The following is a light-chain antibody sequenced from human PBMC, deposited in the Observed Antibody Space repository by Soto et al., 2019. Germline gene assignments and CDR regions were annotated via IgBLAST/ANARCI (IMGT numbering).Light chain of an antibody. J-gene: IGKJ3*01. CDR2: WAS. Sequence: DIVMTQSPDSLAVSLGERATINCKSSQSVLYSSNNKNYLAWYQQKPGQPPKLLIYWASTRESGVPDRFSGSGSGTDFTLTISSLKAEDVAVYSCQLGVTFGPGTKVDIK. CDR3: QLGVT. CDR1: QSVLYSSNNKNY. V-gene: IGKV4-1*01.